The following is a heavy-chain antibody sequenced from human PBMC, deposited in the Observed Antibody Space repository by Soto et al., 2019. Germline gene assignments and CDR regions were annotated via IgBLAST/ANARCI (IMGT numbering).Heavy chain of an antibody. CDR1: GYSFTSYW. CDR3: ARLDGLCSRTSCYYSDHWFDP. CDR2: IYPDNSDT. D-gene: IGHD2-2*01. V-gene: IGHV5-51*01. Sequence: PGESLKLSCNVSGYSFTSYWIVWVRQVPGKGLECMGIIYPDNSDTRYSPSFQGQVTFSADKSISTAHLQWSSLKASDTAMYYCARLDGLCSRTSCYYSDHWFDPWGQGTLVTVSS. J-gene: IGHJ5*02.